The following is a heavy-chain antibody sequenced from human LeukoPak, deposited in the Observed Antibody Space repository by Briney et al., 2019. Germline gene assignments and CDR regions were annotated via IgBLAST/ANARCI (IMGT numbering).Heavy chain of an antibody. CDR3: ARGDDYGDSGLHYYYGMDV. D-gene: IGHD4-17*01. Sequence: GASVKVSCKASGYTFTGYALHWVRQAPGQGLEWMGWINTGSGNTKYSQRFQDRVTITMDTSASTAYMELSSLRSEDTAVYYCARGDDYGDSGLHYYYGMDVWGQGTTVTVSS. V-gene: IGHV1-3*04. J-gene: IGHJ6*02. CDR1: GYTFTGYA. CDR2: INTGSGNT.